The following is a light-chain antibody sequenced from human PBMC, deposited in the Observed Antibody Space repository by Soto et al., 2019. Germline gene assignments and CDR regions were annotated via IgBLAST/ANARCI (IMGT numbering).Light chain of an antibody. CDR1: QSVSSN. CDR3: QQYNDWSKT. J-gene: IGKJ1*01. V-gene: IGKV3-15*01. CDR2: GAS. Sequence: EIVMTQSPATLSVSPGERATLSCRASQSVSSNLAWYQQKPGQAPRLLFYGASTRATRIPARFSGSGSGTEFTLTISSLQSEDFAVYYCQQYNDWSKTFGQGTKVEIK.